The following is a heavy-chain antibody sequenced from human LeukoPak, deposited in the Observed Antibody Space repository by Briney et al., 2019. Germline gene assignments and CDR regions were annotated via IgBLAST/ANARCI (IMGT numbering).Heavy chain of an antibody. J-gene: IGHJ5*02. CDR1: GGSFSGYY. Sequence: SETLSLTCAVYGGSFSGYYWSWIRQPPGKGLEWIGEINHSGSTNYNPSLKSRVTISVDTSKNQFSLKLSSVTAADTAVYYCARGRPYYDFWSAPDWFDPWGQGTLVTVSP. CDR3: ARGRPYYDFWSAPDWFDP. CDR2: INHSGST. D-gene: IGHD3-3*01. V-gene: IGHV4-34*01.